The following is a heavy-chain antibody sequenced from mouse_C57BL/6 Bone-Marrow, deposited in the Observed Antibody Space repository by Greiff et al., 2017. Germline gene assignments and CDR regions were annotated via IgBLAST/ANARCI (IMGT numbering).Heavy chain of an antibody. J-gene: IGHJ2*01. CDR1: GYTFTSYW. CDR3: ARGDSTMGTTGYFDY. V-gene: IGHV1-61*01. D-gene: IGHD2-2*01. CDR2: IYPSDSET. Sequence: VQLQQPGAELVRPGSSVKLSCKASGYTFTSYWMDWVKQRPGQGLEWIGNIYPSDSETHYNQKFKDKATLTVDKSSSTAYMQLSSLTSEDSAVYDCARGDSTMGTTGYFDYWGQGTTLTVSS.